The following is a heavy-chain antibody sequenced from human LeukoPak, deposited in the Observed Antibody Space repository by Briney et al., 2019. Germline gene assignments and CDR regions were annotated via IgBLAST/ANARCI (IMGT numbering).Heavy chain of an antibody. D-gene: IGHD2-2*02. CDR2: IIPILGIA. J-gene: IGHJ5*02. V-gene: IGHV1-69*04. Sequence: SSVKVSCKASGSTFSSYTISWVRQAPGQGLEWMGRIIPILGIANYAQKFQGRVTITADKSTSTAYMELSSLRSEDTAVYYCARDMVPAAIDVVRFDPWGQGTLVTVSS. CDR1: GSTFSSYT. CDR3: ARDMVPAAIDVVRFDP.